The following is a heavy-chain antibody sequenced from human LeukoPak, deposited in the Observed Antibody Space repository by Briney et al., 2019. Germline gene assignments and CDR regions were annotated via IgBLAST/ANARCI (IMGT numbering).Heavy chain of an antibody. D-gene: IGHD3-22*01. V-gene: IGHV1-8*01. Sequence: ASVKVSCKASGYTFASYDVNWVRQATGQGLEWMGWMNPNSGYTGYAQKFQGRVTMTTDTSTSTAYMELRSLRSDDMAVYYCARDTGDSGYYYRPFDYWGQGTLVTVSS. CDR1: GYTFASYD. CDR2: MNPNSGYT. J-gene: IGHJ4*02. CDR3: ARDTGDSGYYYRPFDY.